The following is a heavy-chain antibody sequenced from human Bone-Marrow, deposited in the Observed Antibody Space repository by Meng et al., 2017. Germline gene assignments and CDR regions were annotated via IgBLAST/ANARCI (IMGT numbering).Heavy chain of an antibody. CDR2: ISYDGTKK. CDR3: ARKRAVVEDFDC. D-gene: IGHD6-19*01. V-gene: IGHV3-30-3*01. J-gene: IGHJ4*02. CDR1: GFTFSNYA. Sequence: VQLVESGGGAVQPGMFLGLPCAASGFTFSNYAIHWVRQAPGKGLEWVAVISYDGTKKHYADSVKGRFTISRDNAKTTLYLQMNSLTVEDTAVYYCARKRAVVEDFDCWGQGTLVTVSS.